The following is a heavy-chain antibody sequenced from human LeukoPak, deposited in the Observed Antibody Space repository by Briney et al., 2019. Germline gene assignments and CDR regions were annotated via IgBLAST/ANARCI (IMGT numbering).Heavy chain of an antibody. J-gene: IGHJ4*02. CDR3: AKDRGSYSQIFDY. D-gene: IGHD1-26*01. Sequence: PGGSLRLSCAASGFTFSSYGMHWVRQAPGKGLEWVAVISYDGSNKYYADSVKGRFTISRDNSKNTLYLQMNSLRAEDTAVYYCAKDRGSYSQIFDYWGQGTLVTVSS. CDR1: GFTFSSYG. CDR2: ISYDGSNK. V-gene: IGHV3-30*18.